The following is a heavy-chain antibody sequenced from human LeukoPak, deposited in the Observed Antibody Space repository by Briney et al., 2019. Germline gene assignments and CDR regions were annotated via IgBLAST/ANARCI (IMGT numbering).Heavy chain of an antibody. D-gene: IGHD6-13*01. Sequence: GGSLRLSCAASGFTFTSYSMEWVRQAPGKGLEWVSSIGGSGNYIYYADSVKGRFTISRDNAKNSLYLQMNSLRAEDTAVYYCARATTEAGISATGTAYWGQGTLVTVSS. CDR1: GFTFTSYS. V-gene: IGHV3-21*01. J-gene: IGHJ4*02. CDR2: IGGSGNYI. CDR3: ARATTEAGISATGTAY.